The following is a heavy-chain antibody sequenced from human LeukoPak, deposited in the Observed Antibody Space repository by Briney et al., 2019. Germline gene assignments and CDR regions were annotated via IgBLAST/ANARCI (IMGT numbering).Heavy chain of an antibody. CDR2: ISYDGSNK. Sequence: GGSLGLSCAASGFTFSSYGMHWVRQAPGKGLEWVAVISYDGSNKYYADSVKGRFTISRDNSKNTLYLQMNSLRAEDTAVYYCARVVAVAGTDNWFDPWGQGTLVTVSS. CDR1: GFTFSSYG. J-gene: IGHJ5*02. D-gene: IGHD6-19*01. V-gene: IGHV3-30*03. CDR3: ARVVAVAGTDNWFDP.